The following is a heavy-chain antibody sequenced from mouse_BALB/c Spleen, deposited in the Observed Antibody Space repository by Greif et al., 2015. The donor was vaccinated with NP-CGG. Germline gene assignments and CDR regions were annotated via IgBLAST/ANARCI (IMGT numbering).Heavy chain of an antibody. Sequence: VKVVESGAELARPGASVKMSCKASGYTFTSYTMHWVKQRPGQGLEWIGYINPSSGYTNYNQKFKDKATLTADKSSSTAYMQLSSLTSEDSAVYYCARWDGAYWGQGTLVTVSA. J-gene: IGHJ3*01. D-gene: IGHD4-1*01. CDR1: GYTFTSYT. V-gene: IGHV1-4*01. CDR3: ARWDGAY. CDR2: INPSSGYT.